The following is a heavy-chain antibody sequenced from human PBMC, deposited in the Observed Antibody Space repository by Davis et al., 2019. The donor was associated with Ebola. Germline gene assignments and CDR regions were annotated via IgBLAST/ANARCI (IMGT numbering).Heavy chain of an antibody. CDR2: INHSGST. CDR3: ARMKYSRKFDP. Sequence: SETLSLTCTVSGGSISSYYWSWIPQPPGKGLEWIGEINHSGSTNYNPSLKSRVTISVDTSKNQFSLKLSSVTAADTAVYYCARMKYSRKFDPWGQGTLVTVSS. J-gene: IGHJ5*02. V-gene: IGHV4-34*01. D-gene: IGHD6-6*01. CDR1: GGSISSYY.